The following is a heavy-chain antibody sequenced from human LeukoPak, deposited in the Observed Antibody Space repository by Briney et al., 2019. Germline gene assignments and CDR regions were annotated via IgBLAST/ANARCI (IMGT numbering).Heavy chain of an antibody. Sequence: GGSLRLSCAASGFTFSSYSMNWVRQAPGKGLKWVSSISSSSSYIYYADSVKGRFTISRDNAKNSLYLQMNSLRAEDTAVYYCARLYGRDGYNYGAFDIWGQGTMVTVSS. V-gene: IGHV3-21*01. CDR2: ISSSSSYI. CDR1: GFTFSSYS. D-gene: IGHD5-24*01. CDR3: ARLYGRDGYNYGAFDI. J-gene: IGHJ3*02.